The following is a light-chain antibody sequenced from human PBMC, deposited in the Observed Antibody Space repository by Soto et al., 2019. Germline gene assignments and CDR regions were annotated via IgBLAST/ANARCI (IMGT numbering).Light chain of an antibody. Sequence: QSVLTRSPSASASLGASVKLTCTLSSGHSSYAIAWHQQQPEKGPRYLMKLNSDGSHSKGDGIPNRFSGSSSGAERYLTISSLQSEDEADYSCQTWGTGLLVFGGGTKLTVL. CDR3: QTWGTGLLV. V-gene: IGLV4-69*01. J-gene: IGLJ3*02. CDR2: LNSDGSH. CDR1: SGHSSYA.